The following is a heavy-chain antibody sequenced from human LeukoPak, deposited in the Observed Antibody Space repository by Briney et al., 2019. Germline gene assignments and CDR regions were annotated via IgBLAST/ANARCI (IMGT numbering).Heavy chain of an antibody. D-gene: IGHD3-22*01. CDR3: AAGRMITEVNALDS. J-gene: IGHJ4*02. CDR2: IYYSGIN. Sequence: SETLSLTCTVSGGSISSYYWSWIRHPPGKGLEWIGFIYYSGINTYNPSLKSRVTISVDTSRNQFSLKMNSMTAADTALYYCAAGRMITEVNALDSWGQGTLVTVSS. CDR1: GGSISSYY. V-gene: IGHV4-59*08.